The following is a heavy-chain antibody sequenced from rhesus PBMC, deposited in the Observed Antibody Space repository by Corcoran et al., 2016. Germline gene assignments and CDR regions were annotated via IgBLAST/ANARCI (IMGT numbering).Heavy chain of an antibody. J-gene: IGHJ6*01. V-gene: IGHV4-160*01. D-gene: IGHD3-16*01. CDR3: ARTPLYYSGSYYYVHGLDS. CDR2: IYGRGGST. Sequence: QVQLQESGPGRVKPSETLSLTCAVSGGSFISNYWSWIRQRPGKGLEWMGRIYGRGGSTDYNPSLKSRVPISTDTSKYQFSLRLSSVTAADTAVYFCARTPLYYSGSYYYVHGLDSWGQGVVVTVSS. CDR1: GGSFISNY.